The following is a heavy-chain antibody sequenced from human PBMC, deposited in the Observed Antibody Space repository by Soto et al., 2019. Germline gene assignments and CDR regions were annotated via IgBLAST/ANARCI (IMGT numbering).Heavy chain of an antibody. J-gene: IGHJ4*02. CDR1: GFTVSSAY. CDR2: IYSCGIT. CDR3: ARGEYQYYFDP. D-gene: IGHD2-2*01. Sequence: EVQLVESGGGLVQPGGSLRLSCAASGFTVSSAYMGWVRKAPGKGLELVSVIYSCGITYYADSVKGRFTISRDNPKNTLYLQMNSLRAEYTAVYHCARGEYQYYFDPWGQGTRVTFSS. V-gene: IGHV3-66*01.